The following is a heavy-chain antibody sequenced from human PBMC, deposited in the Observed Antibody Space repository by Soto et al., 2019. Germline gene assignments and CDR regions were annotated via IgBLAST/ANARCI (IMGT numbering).Heavy chain of an antibody. CDR1: GDSINNSHW. J-gene: IGHJ5*02. V-gene: IGHV4-4*02. Sequence: QVQLQESGPGLVQPSGTLSLTCAVSGDSINNSHWWSWVRQTPGKGLEWIGETYHSGTTNYNPSLKTRVKRSIDKSKNQFSLKMNSVTAADTAVYYCAREANSSPARGPNWFDPWGQGPLVTVSS. CDR2: TYHSGTT. D-gene: IGHD6-13*01. CDR3: AREANSSPARGPNWFDP.